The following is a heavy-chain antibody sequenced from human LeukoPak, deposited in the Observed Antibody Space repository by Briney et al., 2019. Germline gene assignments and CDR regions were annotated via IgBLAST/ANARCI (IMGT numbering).Heavy chain of an antibody. CDR3: ARAAENYGGRFDS. CDR2: ISGSGGNT. Sequence: PGGSLRLSCAASGFTFSNYAMSWVRQAPGKGLEWVSDISGSGGNTYYADSVKGRFTISRDNAKNSLYLQMNSLRAEDTAVYYCARAAENYGGRFDSWGQGTLVTVSS. CDR1: GFTFSNYA. V-gene: IGHV3-23*01. D-gene: IGHD3-16*01. J-gene: IGHJ4*02.